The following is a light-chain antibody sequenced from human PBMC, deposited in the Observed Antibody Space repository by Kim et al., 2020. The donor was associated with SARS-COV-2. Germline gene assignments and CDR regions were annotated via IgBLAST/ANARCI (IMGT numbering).Light chain of an antibody. V-gene: IGLV1-51*01. Sequence: GQKVTISCSESSSNIGNNYVSWYQQLPGTAPKLLIYDNNKRPSGIPDRFSGSKSGTSATLGITGLQTGDEGDYYCGTWDSSLSAGVFGGGTQLTVL. J-gene: IGLJ3*02. CDR1: SSNIGNNY. CDR3: GTWDSSLSAGV. CDR2: DNN.